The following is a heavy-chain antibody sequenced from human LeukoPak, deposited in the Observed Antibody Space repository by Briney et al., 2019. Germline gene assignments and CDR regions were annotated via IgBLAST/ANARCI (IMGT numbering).Heavy chain of an antibody. CDR2: ISAYNGNT. CDR1: GYTCTSYG. Sequence: ASVKVSCKASGYTCTSYGISWVRQAPGQGLEWMGWISAYNGNTNYAQKLQGRVTMTTDTSTSTAYMELRSLRSDDTAVYYCARSGLAAAGLRHYYYYYYMDVWGKGTTVTVSS. V-gene: IGHV1-18*01. J-gene: IGHJ6*03. CDR3: ARSGLAAAGLRHYYYYYYMDV. D-gene: IGHD6-13*01.